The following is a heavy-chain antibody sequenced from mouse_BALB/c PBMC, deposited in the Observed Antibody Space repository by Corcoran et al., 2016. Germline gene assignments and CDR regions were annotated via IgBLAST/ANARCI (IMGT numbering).Heavy chain of an antibody. CDR3: ASDPSWVAY. V-gene: IGHV9-3-1*01. J-gene: IGHJ3*01. Sequence: QIQWVQSGPELKKPGETVKISCKASGYTFTNYGMNWVKQAPVKGLKWMGWINTYTGEPTYADDFKGRFAFSLETSVSTAYLQINNRKNEDTATYFCASDPSWVAYWGQGTLVTVSA. CDR1: GYTFTNYG. CDR2: INTYTGEP.